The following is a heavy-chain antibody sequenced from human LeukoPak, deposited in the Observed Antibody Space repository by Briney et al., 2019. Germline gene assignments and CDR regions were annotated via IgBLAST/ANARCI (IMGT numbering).Heavy chain of an antibody. CDR3: ARDNRASFDAFDI. CDR2: IYSGGST. D-gene: IGHD2-2*01. V-gene: IGHV3-66*02. J-gene: IGHJ3*02. CDR1: GFTVSSNY. Sequence: GASLRLSCAASGFTVSSNYMSWVRQAPGKGLEWVSVIYSGGSTYYADSVKGRFTISRDNSKNTLYLQMNSLRAEYTAVYYCARDNRASFDAFDIWGPGTTVTVSS.